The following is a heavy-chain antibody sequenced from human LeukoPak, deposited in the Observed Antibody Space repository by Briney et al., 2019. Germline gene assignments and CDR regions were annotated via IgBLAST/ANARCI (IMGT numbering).Heavy chain of an antibody. Sequence: PSETLSLTCSVSGGNIGRYWRSWIRQAPGKGLEWIGYIYYTGSTNCNPSLQSRVTISLDMSKNGLSLKLSSVTAADTAVYYCATHPTVITRFDIWGQGTMVTVSS. J-gene: IGHJ3*02. CDR3: ATHPTVITRFDI. D-gene: IGHD4-23*01. CDR2: IYYTGST. CDR1: GGNIGRYW. V-gene: IGHV4-59*01.